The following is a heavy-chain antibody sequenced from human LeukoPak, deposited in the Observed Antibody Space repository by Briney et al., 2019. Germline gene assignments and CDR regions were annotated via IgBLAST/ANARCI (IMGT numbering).Heavy chain of an antibody. Sequence: PSETLSLTCTVSGGSISSSSYYWGWIRQPPGKGLEWIGSIYYSGSTYYNPSLKSRVTISVDTSKNQFSLKPSSVTAADTAVYYCAREHSSSSLARGYGMDVWGQGTTVTVSS. D-gene: IGHD6-13*01. J-gene: IGHJ6*02. CDR2: IYYSGST. CDR3: AREHSSSSLARGYGMDV. V-gene: IGHV4-39*07. CDR1: GGSISSSSYY.